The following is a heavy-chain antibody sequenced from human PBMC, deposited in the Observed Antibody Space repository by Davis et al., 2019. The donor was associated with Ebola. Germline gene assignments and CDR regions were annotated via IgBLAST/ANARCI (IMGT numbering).Heavy chain of an antibody. CDR2: IYYSGST. V-gene: IGHV4-59*01. CDR3: ARDYYYYGMDV. J-gene: IGHJ6*04. CDR1: GGSISSYY. Sequence: MPGGSLRLSCTVSGGSISSYYWSWIRQPPGKGLEWIGYIYYSGSTNYNPSLKSRVTISVDTSKNQFSLKLSSVTAADTAVYYCARDYYYYGMDVWGKGTTVTVSS.